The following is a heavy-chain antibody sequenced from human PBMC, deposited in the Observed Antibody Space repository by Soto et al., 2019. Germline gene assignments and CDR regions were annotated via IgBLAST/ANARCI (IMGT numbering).Heavy chain of an antibody. CDR1: GFSLSNARMG. D-gene: IGHD3-10*01. Sequence: QVTLKESGPVLVKPTETLTLTCTVSGFSLSNARMGVSWIRQPPGKALEWLAHIFSNDEKSYSTSLKSRLTISKATSKSQVVLTMTNMDPVDTATYYCARTMVRGVISYYYYGMDVWGQGTTVTVSS. J-gene: IGHJ6*02. V-gene: IGHV2-26*01. CDR2: IFSNDEK. CDR3: ARTMVRGVISYYYYGMDV.